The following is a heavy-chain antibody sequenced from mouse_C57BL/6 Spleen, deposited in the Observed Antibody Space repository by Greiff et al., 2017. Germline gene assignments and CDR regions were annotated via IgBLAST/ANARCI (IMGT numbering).Heavy chain of an antibody. V-gene: IGHV1-15*01. CDR1: GYTFTDYE. J-gene: IGHJ2*01. CDR3: TRGITTVIDY. Sequence: VQLQQSGAELVRPGASVTLSCKASGYTFTDYEMHWVKQTPVHGLEWIGAIDPETGGTAYNQKFKGKDILTADKSSSTAYMELRSLTSEDSAVYYCTRGITTVIDYWGQGTTRTVSS. CDR2: IDPETGGT. D-gene: IGHD1-1*01.